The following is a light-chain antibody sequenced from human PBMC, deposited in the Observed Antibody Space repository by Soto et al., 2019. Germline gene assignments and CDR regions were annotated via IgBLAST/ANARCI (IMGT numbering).Light chain of an antibody. CDR3: AAWDDSPSYV. V-gene: IGLV1-47*01. J-gene: IGLJ1*01. CDR1: SSNIGSNY. CDR2: RNN. Sequence: QSVLTRPPSASGTPGQRVTISCSGSSSNIGSNYVYWYQQLPGTAPKLLIYRNNQRPSGVPDRFSGSKSGTSASLAISGLRSEDEADYYCAAWDDSPSYVFGTGTKVTVL.